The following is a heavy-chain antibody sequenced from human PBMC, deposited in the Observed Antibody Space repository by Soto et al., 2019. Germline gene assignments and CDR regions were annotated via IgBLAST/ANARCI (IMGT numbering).Heavy chain of an antibody. J-gene: IGHJ4*02. D-gene: IGHD6-19*01. CDR3: ARGQGIYNSGRSELDQ. CDR1: GGTFSRYT. V-gene: IGHV1-69*01. CDR2: IIPRFGTR. Sequence: QVQLVQSGAEVKTPGSSVRVSCKASGGTFSRYTLNWVRQAPGQGLEWMGGIIPRFGTRNYAPTLQDRVTIIADESTTTAYVELNSLMSEDTAVYYCARGQGIYNSGRSELDQWGQGTLVTVSS.